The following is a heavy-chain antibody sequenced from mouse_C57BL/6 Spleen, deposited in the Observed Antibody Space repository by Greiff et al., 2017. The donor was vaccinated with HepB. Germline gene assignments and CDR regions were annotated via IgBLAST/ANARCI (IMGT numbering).Heavy chain of an antibody. CDR3: ARDYGYGFDY. Sequence: EVKLVESGGGLVKPGGSLKLSCAASGFTFSSYAMSWVRQTPEKRLEWVATISDGGSYTYYPDNVKGRFTISRDNAKNTLYMQMSHLKSEDTAMYYCARDYGYGFDYWGQGTTLTVSS. J-gene: IGHJ2*01. D-gene: IGHD2-2*01. CDR1: GFTFSSYA. CDR2: ISDGGSYT. V-gene: IGHV5-4*01.